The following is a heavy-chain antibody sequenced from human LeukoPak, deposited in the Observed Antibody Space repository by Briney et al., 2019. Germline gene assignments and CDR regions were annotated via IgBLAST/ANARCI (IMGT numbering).Heavy chain of an antibody. CDR1: GGSISSYY. V-gene: IGHV4-59*08. J-gene: IGHJ4*02. CDR2: IYYSGST. Sequence: SSETLSLTCTVSGGSISSYYWSWIRQPPGKGLEWIGYIYYSGSTSYNPSLKSRVTISVDTSKNQFSLKLTSVTAADTAVYYCARGRLPIDYWGQGTLVTVSS. D-gene: IGHD6-25*01. CDR3: ARGRLPIDY.